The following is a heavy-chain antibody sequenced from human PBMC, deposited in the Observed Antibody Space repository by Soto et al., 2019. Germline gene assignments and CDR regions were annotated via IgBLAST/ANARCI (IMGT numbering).Heavy chain of an antibody. CDR1: GGSISSGDYY. Sequence: LSLTCTVSGGSISSGDYYWSWIRQPPGKGLEWIGYIYYSGGTYYNPSLKSRVTISVDTSKNQFSLKLSSVTAADTAVYYCARDRRVTTAPYYFDYWGQGTLVTVSS. CDR2: IYYSGGT. J-gene: IGHJ4*02. D-gene: IGHD5-18*01. V-gene: IGHV4-30-4*01. CDR3: ARDRRVTTAPYYFDY.